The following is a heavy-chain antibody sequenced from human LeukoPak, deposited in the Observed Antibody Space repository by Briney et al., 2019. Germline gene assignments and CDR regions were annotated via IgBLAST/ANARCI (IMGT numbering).Heavy chain of an antibody. V-gene: IGHV3-48*03. CDR2: ISSSGGTK. D-gene: IGHD3-10*01. J-gene: IGHJ4*02. Sequence: GGSLRLSCAASGFTFSNYEMNWVRQAPGKGLEWVSYISSSGGTKYYADSVKGRFTISRDNTKNSLYLQMNSLRDEDTALYYCARDLPITLFRGAFDYWGQGTLVIVSS. CDR3: ARDLPITLFRGAFDY. CDR1: GFTFSNYE.